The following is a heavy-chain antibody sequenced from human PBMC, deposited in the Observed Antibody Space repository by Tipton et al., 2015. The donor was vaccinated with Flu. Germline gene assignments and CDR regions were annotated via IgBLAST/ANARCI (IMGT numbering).Heavy chain of an antibody. CDR3: ARDPSLGMPDYFDY. J-gene: IGHJ4*02. CDR1: GDSIASDYY. V-gene: IGHV4-38-2*02. CDR2: IYRRGST. D-gene: IGHD2-2*01. Sequence: TLSLTCSVSGDSIASDYYWAWIRQPPGKGLEWIGNIYRRGSTYYNTSLKSRVTISVDTSKNQFSLQLRSVTAADTAVYYCARDPSLGMPDYFDYWGQGTLVTASS.